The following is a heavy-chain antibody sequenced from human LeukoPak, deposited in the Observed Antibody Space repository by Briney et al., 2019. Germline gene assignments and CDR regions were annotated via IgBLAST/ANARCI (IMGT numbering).Heavy chain of an antibody. Sequence: PSETLSLTCTVSGGSVSSYYWSWIRQPPGKGLEWIGYIYYSGSTNYNPSLKSRVTISVDTSKNQFSLKLSSVTAADTAVYYCARDRPTNYDILTGYSNKYAFDIWGQGTMVTVSS. CDR2: IYYSGST. J-gene: IGHJ3*02. V-gene: IGHV4-59*02. D-gene: IGHD3-9*01. CDR3: ARDRPTNYDILTGYSNKYAFDI. CDR1: GGSVSSYY.